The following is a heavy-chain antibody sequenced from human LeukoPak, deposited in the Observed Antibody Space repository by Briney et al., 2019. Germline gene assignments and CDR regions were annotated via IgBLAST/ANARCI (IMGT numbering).Heavy chain of an antibody. Sequence: GGSLRLSCAASGFTFSNYAMLWVRQAPGKGLEWVAVISFDATKEYFGKSVKGRFTISRDNSKATLYLQMHRLRIEDTALYFCARFKVGTNTTQKNAFDIWGRGTEVAVSS. CDR3: ARFKVGTNTTQKNAFDI. V-gene: IGHV3-30*01. D-gene: IGHD1-1*01. CDR2: ISFDATKE. J-gene: IGHJ3*02. CDR1: GFTFSNYA.